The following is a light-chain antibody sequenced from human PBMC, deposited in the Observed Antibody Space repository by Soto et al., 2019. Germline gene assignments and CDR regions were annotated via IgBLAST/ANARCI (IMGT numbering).Light chain of an antibody. Sequence: QSVLTQPPSASGTPGQRVTISCSGSSSNIGSNYVYWYQQLPGTAPKLLLYRNNQRPSGVPVRFSGSKSGTSASLASSGLRSEDEADYYCAACDDSLSGVFGGGTKLTVL. CDR1: SSNIGSNY. J-gene: IGLJ2*01. CDR3: AACDDSLSGV. CDR2: RNN. V-gene: IGLV1-47*01.